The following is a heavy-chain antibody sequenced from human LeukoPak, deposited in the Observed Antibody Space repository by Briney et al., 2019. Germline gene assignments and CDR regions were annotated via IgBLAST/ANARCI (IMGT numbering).Heavy chain of an antibody. CDR1: GGSISSGGYS. D-gene: IGHD1-26*01. CDR3: ARAFVGYYLDY. J-gene: IGHJ4*02. CDR2: IYHSGST. V-gene: IGHV4-30-2*01. Sequence: PSETLSLTCAVSGGSISSGGYSWSWIRQPPGKGLEWIGYIYHSGSTYYNPSLKSRVTISVDRSKNQFSLKLSSVTAADTAVYYCARAFVGYYLDYWGQGTLVTVSS.